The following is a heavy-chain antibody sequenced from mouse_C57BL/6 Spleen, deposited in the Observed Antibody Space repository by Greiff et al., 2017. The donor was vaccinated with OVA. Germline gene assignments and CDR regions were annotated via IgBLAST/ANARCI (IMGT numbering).Heavy chain of an antibody. J-gene: IGHJ3*01. CDR1: GFTFSNYW. CDR2: IRLKSDNYAT. CDR3: TGWGPWFAY. Sequence: EVMLVESGGGLVQPGGSMKLSCVASGFTFSNYWMNWVRQSPEKGLEWVAQIRLKSDNYATHYAESVKGRFTISRDDSKSSVYLQMNNLRAEDTGIYYCTGWGPWFAYWGQGTLVTVSA. V-gene: IGHV6-3*01.